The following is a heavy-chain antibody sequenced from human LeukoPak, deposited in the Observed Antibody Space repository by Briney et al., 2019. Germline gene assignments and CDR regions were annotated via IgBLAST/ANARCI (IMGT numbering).Heavy chain of an antibody. CDR1: GYTLTELS. J-gene: IGHJ5*02. D-gene: IGHD6-13*01. CDR2: FDPEDGET. Sequence: ASVKVSCKVSGYTLTELSMHWVRQAPGKGLEWMGGFDPEDGETIYAQKFQGRVTMTEDTSTDTAYMELSSLRSGDTAVYYCATYLSSSWPRWFDPWGQGTLVTVSS. CDR3: ATYLSSSWPRWFDP. V-gene: IGHV1-24*01.